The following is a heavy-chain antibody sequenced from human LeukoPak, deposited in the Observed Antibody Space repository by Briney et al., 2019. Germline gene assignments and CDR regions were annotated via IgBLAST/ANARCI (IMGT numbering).Heavy chain of an antibody. V-gene: IGHV3-48*01. CDR3: ARESNSGC. J-gene: IGHJ4*02. CDR1: LVISSTDS. D-gene: IGHD1-26*01. Sequence: GALRLSRAASLVISSTDSMNRVREAPGRGLAFVSYLISDTSTIFYAYSVRAPFPISTHNANNSLYLPINSLRAQHTTVYYCARESNSGCWGQGTLVTVSS. CDR2: LISDTSTI.